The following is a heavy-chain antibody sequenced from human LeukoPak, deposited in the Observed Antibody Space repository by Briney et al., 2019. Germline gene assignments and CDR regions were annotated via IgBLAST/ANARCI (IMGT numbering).Heavy chain of an antibody. D-gene: IGHD6-13*01. Sequence: GGSLRLSCAASGFTFSDYYMSGIRQAPGKGLEWVSYISSSGSTIYYADSVKGRFTISRDNAKNSLYLQMNSLRAEDTAVYYCARGGIAAAGTVYYYYYYYMDVWGKGTTVTVSS. CDR3: ARGGIAAAGTVYYYYYYYMDV. V-gene: IGHV3-11*04. CDR1: GFTFSDYY. J-gene: IGHJ6*03. CDR2: ISSSGSTI.